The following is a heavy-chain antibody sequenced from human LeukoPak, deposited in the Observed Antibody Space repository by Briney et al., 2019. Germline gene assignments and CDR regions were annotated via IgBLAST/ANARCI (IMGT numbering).Heavy chain of an antibody. CDR2: ISSSSSTI. V-gene: IGHV3-48*04. CDR1: GFTFSSYS. CDR3: ARPDDIVATFFEY. D-gene: IGHD5-12*01. Sequence: GGSLRLSCAASGFTFSSYSMNWVRQAPGKGLEWVSYISSSSSTIYYADSVKGRFTISRDNAENSLYLQMNSLRAEDTAVYYCARPDDIVATFFEYWGQGTLVTVSS. J-gene: IGHJ4*02.